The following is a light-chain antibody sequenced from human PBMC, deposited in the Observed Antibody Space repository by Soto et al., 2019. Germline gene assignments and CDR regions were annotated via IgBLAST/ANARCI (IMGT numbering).Light chain of an antibody. CDR2: AAS. CDR1: QGIRSA. V-gene: IGKV1-6*01. Sequence: AIQVTQSPSSLSASVGDSVTITCRTSQGIRSALGWYQQKPGKVPKLLIYAASTLRSGVPSRFSESGSGRDFTLTISSLQPEDFATYYCLLDYSYFWAFGQGTKVEVK. CDR3: LLDYSYFWA. J-gene: IGKJ1*01.